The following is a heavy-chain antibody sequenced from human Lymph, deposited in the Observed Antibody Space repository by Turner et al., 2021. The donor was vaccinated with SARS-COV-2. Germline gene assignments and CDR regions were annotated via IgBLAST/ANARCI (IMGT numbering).Heavy chain of an antibody. V-gene: IGHV3-33*01. CDR2: IWYSGSNK. D-gene: IGHD6-13*01. CDR1: GFTFSTYA. CDR3: ARGLGSSWYSGGFDF. J-gene: IGHJ4*02. Sequence: QVQLVESGGVGVPPGRSLSLSWAASGFTFSTYAIPWVRQAPGKGLEWVAVIWYSGSNKYYADSVKGRFTISRDNSKNTLYLQMNSLRAEDTAEYYCARGLGSSWYSGGFDFWGQGTLVTVSS.